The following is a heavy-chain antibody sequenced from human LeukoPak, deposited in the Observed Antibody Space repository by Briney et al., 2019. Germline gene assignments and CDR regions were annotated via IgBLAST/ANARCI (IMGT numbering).Heavy chain of an antibody. CDR1: GFTFSSYS. CDR3: AKVESSLYYDFWSGYQHYYYYGMDV. Sequence: GGSLRLSCAASGFTFSSYSMNWVRQAPGKGLEWVSAISGSGGSTYYADSVKGRFTISRDNSKNTLYLQMNSLRAEDTAVYYCAKVESSLYYDFWSGYQHYYYYGMDVWGQGTTVTVSS. CDR2: ISGSGGST. J-gene: IGHJ6*02. V-gene: IGHV3-23*01. D-gene: IGHD3-3*01.